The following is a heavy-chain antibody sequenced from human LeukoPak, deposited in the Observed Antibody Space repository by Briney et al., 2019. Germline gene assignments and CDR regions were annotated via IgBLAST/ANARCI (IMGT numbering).Heavy chain of an antibody. CDR3: AKPSGPVLSCSNTWRQFDH. CDR1: GFTFSTYG. CDR2: ISSDDDTK. D-gene: IGHD6-13*01. V-gene: IGHV3-30*18. Sequence: ETSLRLSCAASGFTFSTYGMNWVRQAPGKGLDWVAVISSDDDTKYYAHTLKGRLTISRDNSKNTLYLQMNSLGAEDTALYYCAKPSGPVLSCSNTWRQFDHWGQGTLVTVSS. J-gene: IGHJ4*02.